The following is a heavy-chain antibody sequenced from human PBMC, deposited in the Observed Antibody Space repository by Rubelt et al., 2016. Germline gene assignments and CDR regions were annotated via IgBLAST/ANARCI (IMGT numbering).Heavy chain of an antibody. Sequence: QLVQSGAEVKKPGSSVKVSCKASGYTFTSYGISWVRQAPGQGLEWMGWISAYNGNTNYAQKLQGRVTMTTDTSTSTAYMELRSLRSDDTAVYYCARLERGLRLLEWFDPWGQGTLVTVSS. J-gene: IGHJ5*02. D-gene: IGHD3-3*01. V-gene: IGHV1-18*01. CDR3: ARLERGLRLLEWFDP. CDR2: ISAYNGNT. CDR1: GYTFTSYG.